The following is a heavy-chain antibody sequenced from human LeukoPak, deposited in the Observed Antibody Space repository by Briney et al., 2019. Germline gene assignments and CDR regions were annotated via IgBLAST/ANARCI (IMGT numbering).Heavy chain of an antibody. Sequence: SETLSLTCTVSGYSISSGYYWGWIRQPPGKGLEWIGSVYYTGSTYYNPSLKSRVTIAVDTSNNQFSLKLTSVTAADTAVYYCARVGPKYDSGSHIAGTIDYWGQGTLVTVSS. D-gene: IGHD3-10*01. CDR3: ARVGPKYDSGSHIAGTIDY. V-gene: IGHV4-38-2*02. J-gene: IGHJ4*02. CDR2: VYYTGST. CDR1: GYSISSGYY.